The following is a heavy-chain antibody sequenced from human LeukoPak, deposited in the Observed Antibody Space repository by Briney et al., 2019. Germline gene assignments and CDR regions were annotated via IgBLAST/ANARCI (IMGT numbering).Heavy chain of an antibody. CDR2: MNPNSGNT. Sequence: GASVKVSCKASGYTFTSYDIHWVRQATGQGLEWMGWMNPNSGNTGYAQKFQGRVTMTRNTSISTAYMELSSLRVEDTAVYYCARLSAMVRGPEDIFYFEYWGLGTLVTVSS. CDR1: GYTFTSYD. J-gene: IGHJ4*02. CDR3: ARLSAMVRGPEDIFYFEY. D-gene: IGHD3-10*01. V-gene: IGHV1-8*01.